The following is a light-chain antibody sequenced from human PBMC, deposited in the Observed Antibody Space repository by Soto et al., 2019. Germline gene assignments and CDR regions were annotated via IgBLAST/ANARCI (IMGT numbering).Light chain of an antibody. CDR1: QSVSGN. CDR2: GAS. CDR3: QQYNNWPPMA. V-gene: IGKV3-15*01. J-gene: IGKJ1*01. Sequence: EIVMTQSQATLSVSPGERATLSCRAGQSVSGNLAWYQQNPGQAPRLLIYGASTRATGIPARFSGSGSGTEFTLTISSLQSEDFAVYDCQQYNNWPPMAFGQGTKVEIK.